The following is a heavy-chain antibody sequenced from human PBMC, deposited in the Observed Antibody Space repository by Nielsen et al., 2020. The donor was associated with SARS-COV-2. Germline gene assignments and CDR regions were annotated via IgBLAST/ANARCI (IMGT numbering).Heavy chain of an antibody. D-gene: IGHD7-27*01. V-gene: IGHV1-45*02. J-gene: IGHJ3*02. CDR2: IIPYSAAT. Sequence: WVRQAPGQALEWMGWIIPYSAATNTAQRFQDRLTTTRDTSLSTTYMELSSLTSEDTAMYFCARSSITGTSPRGAFDIWGQGTMVTVSS. CDR3: ARSSITGTSPRGAFDI.